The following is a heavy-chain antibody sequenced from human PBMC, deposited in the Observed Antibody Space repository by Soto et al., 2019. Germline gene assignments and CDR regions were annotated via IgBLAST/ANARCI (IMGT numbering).Heavy chain of an antibody. D-gene: IGHD3-3*01. Sequence: SETLSLTCTVSGGSISSSSYYWGWIRQPPGKGLEWIGSIYYSGSTYYNPSLKSRVTISVDTSKNQFSLKLSSVTAADTAVYYCASSPELGVVTVWFDPWGQGTLVTVSS. V-gene: IGHV4-39*01. CDR3: ASSPELGVVTVWFDP. CDR2: IYYSGST. J-gene: IGHJ5*02. CDR1: GGSISSSSYY.